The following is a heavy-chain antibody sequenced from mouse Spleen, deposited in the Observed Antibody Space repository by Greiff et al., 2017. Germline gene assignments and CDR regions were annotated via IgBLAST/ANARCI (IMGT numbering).Heavy chain of an antibody. D-gene: IGHD4-1*01. Sequence: LQQPGSELVRPGASVKLSCKASGYTFTSYWMHWVKQRHGQGLEWIGNIYPGSGSTNYDEKFKSKGTLTVDTSSSTAYMHLSSLTSEDSAVYYCTRGFTGKEGFAYWGQGTLVTVSA. CDR2: IYPGSGST. J-gene: IGHJ3*01. V-gene: IGHV1S22*01. CDR3: TRGFTGKEGFAY. CDR1: GYTFTSYW.